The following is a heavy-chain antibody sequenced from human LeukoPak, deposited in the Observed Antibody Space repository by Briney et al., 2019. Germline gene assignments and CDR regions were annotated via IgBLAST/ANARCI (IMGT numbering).Heavy chain of an antibody. CDR3: ARPHLYCYDSSGTTNWFDP. CDR2: IYYSGST. V-gene: IGHV4-39*01. Sequence: SETLSLTCTVSGGSISSSSYYWGWIRQPPGKGLEWIGSIYYSGSTYYNPSLKSRVTISVDTSKNQFSLKLSSVTAADTAVYYCARPHLYCYDSSGTTNWFDPWGQGTLVTVSS. J-gene: IGHJ5*02. CDR1: GGSISSSSYY. D-gene: IGHD3-22*01.